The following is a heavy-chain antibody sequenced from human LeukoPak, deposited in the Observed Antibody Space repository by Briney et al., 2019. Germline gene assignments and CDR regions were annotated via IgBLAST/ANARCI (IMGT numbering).Heavy chain of an antibody. Sequence: SETLSLTCAVYGGSFSGYCWNWIRQPPAKGLELNGEINHSGSTNYNPTPKRRGTISVDTAKNQFPLKLSSRTAAAAAVSYCARWVGNVVKPPSWGQGTLVTVSS. J-gene: IGHJ5*02. CDR1: GGSFSGYC. CDR3: ARWVGNVVKPPS. CDR2: INHSGST. V-gene: IGHV4-34*01. D-gene: IGHD3-22*01.